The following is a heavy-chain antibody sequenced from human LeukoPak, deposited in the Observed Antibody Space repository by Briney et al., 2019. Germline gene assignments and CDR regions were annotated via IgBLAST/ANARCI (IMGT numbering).Heavy chain of an antibody. CDR2: INHSGST. V-gene: IGHV4-34*01. J-gene: IGHJ5*02. CDR3: ARWVNPSYDFWSGYYVGPRARYNWFDP. Sequence: SETLSLTCAVYGGCFSGYYWSWIRQPPGKGLEWIGEINHSGSTNYNPSLKSRVTISVDTSKNQFSLKLSSVTAADTAVYYCARWVNPSYDFWSGYYVGPRARYNWFDPWGQGTLVTVSS. CDR1: GGCFSGYY. D-gene: IGHD3-3*01.